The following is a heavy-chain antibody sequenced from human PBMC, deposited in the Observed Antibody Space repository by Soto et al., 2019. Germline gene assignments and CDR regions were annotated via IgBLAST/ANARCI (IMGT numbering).Heavy chain of an antibody. D-gene: IGHD3-10*01. J-gene: IGHJ4*02. CDR3: TRPNYYGSGSYNFDY. CDR1: GFTFSGSA. V-gene: IGHV3-73*01. CDR2: IRSKANSYAT. Sequence: GGSLRLSCAASGFTFSGSAMHWVRQASGKGLEWVGRIRSKANSYATAYAASVKGRFTISRDDSKNTAYLQMNSLKTEDTAVYYCTRPNYYGSGSYNFDYWGQGTLVTVSS.